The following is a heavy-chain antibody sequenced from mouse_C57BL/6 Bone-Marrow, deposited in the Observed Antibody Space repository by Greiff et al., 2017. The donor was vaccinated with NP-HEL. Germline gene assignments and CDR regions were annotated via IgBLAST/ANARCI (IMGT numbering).Heavy chain of an antibody. CDR1: GFSFNTYA. V-gene: IGHV10-1*01. CDR3: VRRCYGNYEAMDY. J-gene: IGHJ4*01. D-gene: IGHD2-1*01. Sequence: EVQLVESGGGLVQPKGSLKLSCAASGFSFNTYAMNWVRQAPGKGLEWVARIRSKSNNYATYYADSVKDRFTISRDDSESMLYLQMNNLKTEDTAMYYCVRRCYGNYEAMDYWGQGTSVTVSS. CDR2: IRSKSNNYAT.